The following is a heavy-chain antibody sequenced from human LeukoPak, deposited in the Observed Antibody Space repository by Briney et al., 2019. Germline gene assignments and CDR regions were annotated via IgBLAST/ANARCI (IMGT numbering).Heavy chain of an antibody. V-gene: IGHV3-23*01. Sequence: GGSLRLSCAASGFTFSSYAMSWVRQAPGKGLEWVSAISGSGGSTYYADSVKGRFTISRDNSKNTLYLQMNSLRAEDTAVYYCAKDLWFGELLQPFDHWGQGTLVTVSS. D-gene: IGHD3-10*01. CDR1: GFTFSSYA. J-gene: IGHJ4*02. CDR3: AKDLWFGELLQPFDH. CDR2: ISGSGGST.